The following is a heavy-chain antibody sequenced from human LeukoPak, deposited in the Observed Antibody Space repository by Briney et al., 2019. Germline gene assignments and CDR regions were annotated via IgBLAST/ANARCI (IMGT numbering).Heavy chain of an antibody. CDR2: IYYSGST. D-gene: IGHD6-19*01. Sequence: SETLSLTCTVSGGSISSYYWSWIRQPPGKGLEWIGYIYYSGSTNYNPSLKSRVTISVDTSKNQFSLKLSSVTAADTAVYYCARADPSGSGWLFDAFDIWGQGTMVTVSS. CDR3: ARADPSGSGWLFDAFDI. J-gene: IGHJ3*02. CDR1: GGSISSYY. V-gene: IGHV4-59*01.